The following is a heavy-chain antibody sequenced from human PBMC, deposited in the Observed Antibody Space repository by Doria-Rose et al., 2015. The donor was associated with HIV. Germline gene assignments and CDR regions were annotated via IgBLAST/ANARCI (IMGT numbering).Heavy chain of an antibody. CDR3: ARIKSSRWYHKYYFDF. CDR2: NFSDDER. V-gene: IGHV2-26*01. CDR1: GVSLSSPGMG. Sequence: QITLKESGPVLVKPTETLTLTCTVSGVSLSSPGMGVSWIRQPPWKALEWLANNFSDDERSYKTSLNSRLTISRGTSKSQVVLTMTDMDPVDTATYYCARIKSSRWYHKYYFDFWGQGTLVIVSA. J-gene: IGHJ4*02. D-gene: IGHD6-13*01.